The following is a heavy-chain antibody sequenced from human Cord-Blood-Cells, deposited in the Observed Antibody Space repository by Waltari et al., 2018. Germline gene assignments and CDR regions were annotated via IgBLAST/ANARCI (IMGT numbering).Heavy chain of an antibody. D-gene: IGHD6-6*01. CDR2: IYHSGST. J-gene: IGHJ4*02. V-gene: IGHV4-38-2*02. Sequence: QVQLQESGPGLVKPSETLSLTCTVSGYSISSGYYWGWTPQPPGKGLEWIGSIYHSGSTYYNPSLKSRVTISVDTSKNQFSLKLSSVTAADTAVYYCARGGPYSSTSFDYWGQGTLVTVSS. CDR3: ARGGPYSSTSFDY. CDR1: GYSISSGYY.